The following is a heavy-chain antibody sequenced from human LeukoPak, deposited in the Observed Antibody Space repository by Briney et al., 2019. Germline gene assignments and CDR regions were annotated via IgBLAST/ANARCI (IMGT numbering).Heavy chain of an antibody. D-gene: IGHD4-11*01. V-gene: IGHV1-2*02. Sequence: ASVKVSCKASGYTFTGYYMHWVRQAPGQGLEWMGWINPNSGGTNYAQKFQGRVTMTRDTSISTAYMERSRLRSDDTAVYYCARDRNDYSNYEGGWYFDLWGRGTLVTVSS. CDR2: INPNSGGT. CDR3: ARDRNDYSNYEGGWYFDL. CDR1: GYTFTGYY. J-gene: IGHJ2*01.